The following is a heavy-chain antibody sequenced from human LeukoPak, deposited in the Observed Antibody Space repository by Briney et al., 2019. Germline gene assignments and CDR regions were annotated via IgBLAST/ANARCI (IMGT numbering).Heavy chain of an antibody. V-gene: IGHV4-34*01. CDR3: ARLSSGWPYYFDY. J-gene: IGHJ4*02. CDR2: INHSGST. Sequence: SETLSLTCAVYGGSFSGYYWSWIRQPPGKGLEWIWEINHSGSTNYNPSLKSRVTISVDTSKNQFSLKLSSVTAADTAVYYCARLSSGWPYYFDYWGQGTLVTVSS. D-gene: IGHD6-19*01. CDR1: GGSFSGYY.